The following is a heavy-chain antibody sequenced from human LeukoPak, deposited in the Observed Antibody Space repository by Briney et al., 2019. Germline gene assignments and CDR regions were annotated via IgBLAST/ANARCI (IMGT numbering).Heavy chain of an antibody. D-gene: IGHD6-13*01. CDR2: INPNSGGT. CDR1: GYTFTGYY. CDR3: AIIAAAGTGWFDP. Sequence: ASVKVSCKASGYTFTGYYMHWVRQAPGQGLEWMGWINPNSGGTNYAQKFQGRVTMTRDTSISTAYMELSRLRSDDTAVYYCAIIAAAGTGWFDPWGQGTLVTVSS. V-gene: IGHV1-2*02. J-gene: IGHJ5*02.